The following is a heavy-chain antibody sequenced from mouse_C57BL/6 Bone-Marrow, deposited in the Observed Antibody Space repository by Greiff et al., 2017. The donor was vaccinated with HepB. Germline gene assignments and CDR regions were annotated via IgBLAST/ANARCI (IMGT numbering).Heavy chain of an antibody. Sequence: QSCKASGYTFTSYWMHWVKQRPGQGLEWIGEIDPSDSYTNYNQKFKGKSTLTVDKSSSTAYMQLSSLTSEDSAVYYCARRRYGSRGYFDYWGQGTTLTVSS. J-gene: IGHJ2*01. CDR3: ARRRYGSRGYFDY. CDR1: GYTFTSYW. V-gene: IGHV1-69*01. D-gene: IGHD1-1*01. CDR2: IDPSDSYT.